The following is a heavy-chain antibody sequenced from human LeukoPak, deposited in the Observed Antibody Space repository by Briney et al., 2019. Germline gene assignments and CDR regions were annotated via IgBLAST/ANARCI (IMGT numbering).Heavy chain of an antibody. D-gene: IGHD3-3*01. CDR3: ARGITIFGVVDY. CDR2: ISSSAGST. V-gene: IGHV3-23*01. Sequence: GGSLRLSCAASGFTFSSYAMSWVRQAPGKGLEWVSVISSSAGSTYYADSVQGRFTISRDNSINTLYLQMNSLRAEDTAVYYCARGITIFGVVDYWGQGTLVTVSS. J-gene: IGHJ4*02. CDR1: GFTFSSYA.